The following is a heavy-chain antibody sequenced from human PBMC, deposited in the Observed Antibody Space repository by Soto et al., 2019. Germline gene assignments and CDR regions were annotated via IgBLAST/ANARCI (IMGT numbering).Heavy chain of an antibody. CDR2: ISSTTNSI. CDR1: GLTLIRHS. CDR3: ARDVFGDYALDS. J-gene: IGHJ4*02. Sequence: EVQLVESGGGLVQPGESLRLSCVASGLTLIRHSMNWVRQAPGKGLEWVSYISSTTNSIHYADSVKGRFTVSRDNAENSVYLQMNSLRVADTAVYYCARDVFGDYALDSWGQGTLVTVTS. V-gene: IGHV3-48*01. D-gene: IGHD4-17*01.